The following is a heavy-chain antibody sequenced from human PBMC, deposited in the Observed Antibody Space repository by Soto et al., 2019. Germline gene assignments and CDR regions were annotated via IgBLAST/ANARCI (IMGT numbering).Heavy chain of an antibody. CDR3: AKDRGDILVVPAVITRVSYYSAMDV. J-gene: IGHJ6*02. CDR2: ISYDGSNK. D-gene: IGHD2-2*01. CDR1: GFTFSSYG. V-gene: IGHV3-30*18. Sequence: GGSLRLSCAASGFTFSSYGIHWVRQAPGKGLEWVAVISYDGSNKYYADSVKGRFTISRDNSKNTLYLQMNSLRGEDTAVYYCAKDRGDILVVPAVITRVSYYSAMDVWGQGTPVTVSS.